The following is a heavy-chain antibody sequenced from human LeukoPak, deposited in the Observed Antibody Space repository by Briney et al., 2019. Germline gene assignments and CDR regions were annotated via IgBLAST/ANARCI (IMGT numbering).Heavy chain of an antibody. CDR1: GYSISSGHY. J-gene: IGHJ6*02. Sequence: PSETLSLTCTVSGYSISSGHYWGWIRQPPGKGLEWIGTIFHSGSTYYNPSLKSRVTIFVDTSKNLFSLILTSVSASDTAIYYCARDHWLFSSKTWYYYGMDVWGQGTTVTVSS. D-gene: IGHD3-9*01. CDR3: ARDHWLFSSKTWYYYGMDV. CDR2: IFHSGST. V-gene: IGHV4-38-2*02.